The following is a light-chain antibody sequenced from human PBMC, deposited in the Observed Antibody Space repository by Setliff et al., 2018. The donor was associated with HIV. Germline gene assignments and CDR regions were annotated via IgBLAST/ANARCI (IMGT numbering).Light chain of an antibody. V-gene: IGLV1-40*01. Sequence: QSVLTQPPSVSGAPGQRVTISCTGSSSNIGAGYDVHWYQQLPGTAPKLLIYGNSYRPSGVSNRFSGSKSGNTASLTISGLQAEDEADYYCSSYTTTRTRAFGGGTKVTVL. J-gene: IGLJ3*02. CDR1: SSNIGAGYD. CDR2: GNS. CDR3: SSYTTTRTRA.